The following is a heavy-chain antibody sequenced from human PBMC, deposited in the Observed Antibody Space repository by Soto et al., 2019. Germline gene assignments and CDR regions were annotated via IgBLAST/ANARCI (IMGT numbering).Heavy chain of an antibody. V-gene: IGHV1-69*13. D-gene: IGHD2-21*02. Sequence: SVKVSCKASGDTFSTYTITWMRQAPGQGLEWMGGIIPRSATSNYAQKFQGRVTITADESTSTAYMELSSLRSEDTAVYYCARDGHCGGDCYTTPLYNWFDPWGQGTLVTVSS. CDR2: IIPRSATS. CDR3: ARDGHCGGDCYTTPLYNWFDP. J-gene: IGHJ5*02. CDR1: GDTFSTYT.